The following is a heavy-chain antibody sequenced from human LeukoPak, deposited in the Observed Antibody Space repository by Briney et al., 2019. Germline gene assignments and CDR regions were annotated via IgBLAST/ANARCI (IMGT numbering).Heavy chain of an antibody. CDR2: INSDGSET. CDR3: ARVQMGDDFNPFDY. D-gene: IGHD3-16*01. J-gene: IGHJ4*02. V-gene: IGHV3-74*01. CDR1: GFTFSRFW. Sequence: GGSLRLSCAASGFTFSRFWIYWVRHAPGKGLVWVSRINSDGSETLYADSVKGRFTISRDNAKNTLYLQMNSLRAEDTAVYYCARVQMGDDFNPFDYWGQGTLVTVSS.